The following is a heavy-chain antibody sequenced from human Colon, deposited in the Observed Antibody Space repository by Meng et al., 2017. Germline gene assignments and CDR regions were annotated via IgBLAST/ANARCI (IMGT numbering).Heavy chain of an antibody. D-gene: IGHD3-22*01. J-gene: IGHJ4*02. CDR3: ARDRIGLLGY. CDR1: GGSISSYY. Sequence: SETLSLTCTVSGGSISSYYWSWIRQPPGKGLEWIGYIYYSGSTNYNPSLKSRVTISVDTSKNQFSLKLSSVTAADTAVHYCARDRIGLLGYWGQGTLVTVSS. V-gene: IGHV4-59*01. CDR2: IYYSGST.